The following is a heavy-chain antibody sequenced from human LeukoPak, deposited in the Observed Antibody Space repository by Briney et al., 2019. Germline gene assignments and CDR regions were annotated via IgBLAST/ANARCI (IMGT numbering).Heavy chain of an antibody. CDR2: ISSSGGTI. Sequence: GGSLRLSCAASGFTFSDYIISWVRQAPGKGLEWISYISSSGGTIYYADSVKGRFTISRDNTHNSLFLQMSSLRAEDTAVYYCARERRQWQPFDIWGQGTMVTVSS. V-gene: IGHV3-48*04. CDR3: ARERRQWQPFDI. D-gene: IGHD6-19*01. J-gene: IGHJ3*02. CDR1: GFTFSDYI.